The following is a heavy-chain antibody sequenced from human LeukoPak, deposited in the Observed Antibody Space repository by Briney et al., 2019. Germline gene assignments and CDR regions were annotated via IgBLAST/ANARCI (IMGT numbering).Heavy chain of an antibody. V-gene: IGHV3-21*01. J-gene: IGHJ4*02. Sequence: GGSLRLSCAASGFTFSSYGMNWVRQAPGKGLEWVSSISTSSSYIYYADAVKGRFTISRDNAKKSLYLQMNSLRAEDTAMYYCARRSSYWYSSYWGQGTLVTVSS. CDR2: ISTSSSYI. D-gene: IGHD6-13*01. CDR3: ARRSSYWYSSY. CDR1: GFTFSSYG.